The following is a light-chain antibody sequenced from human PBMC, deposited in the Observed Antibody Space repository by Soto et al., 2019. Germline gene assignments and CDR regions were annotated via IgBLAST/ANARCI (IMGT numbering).Light chain of an antibody. J-gene: IGKJ3*01. CDR2: CAF. CDR3: QQTYTAVS. V-gene: IGKV1-39*01. CDR1: QFISKY. Sequence: DIQMTQSPSSLSASVGDRVTITCRAGQFISKYLNWYQQKPGKAPNLLIFCAFNLQGGVPSRFSGSGSGTEFTLTISGLRPDDFATYICQQTYTAVSFGPGTTVEI.